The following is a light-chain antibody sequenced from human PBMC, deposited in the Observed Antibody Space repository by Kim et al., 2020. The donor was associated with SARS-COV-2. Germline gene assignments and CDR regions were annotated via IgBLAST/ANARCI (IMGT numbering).Light chain of an antibody. V-gene: IGLV1-51*01. CDR2: DNN. Sequence: QSVLTQPPSVSAAPGQKVTISCSGSSSNIGNNYVSWYQQLPGIAPKLLIYDNNKRPSGIPDRFSGSKSGTSATLGITGLQTGDEADYYCGTWDSSLSAVVFGGGTQLTVL. CDR3: GTWDSSLSAVV. CDR1: SSNIGNNY. J-gene: IGLJ2*01.